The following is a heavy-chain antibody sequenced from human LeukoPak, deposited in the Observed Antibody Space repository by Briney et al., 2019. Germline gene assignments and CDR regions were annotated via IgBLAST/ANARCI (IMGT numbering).Heavy chain of an antibody. V-gene: IGHV1-8*01. J-gene: IGHJ6*02. CDR2: MNPNGGNT. CDR3: ARTAAAGSLWYYYYGMDV. D-gene: IGHD6-13*01. CDR1: GYTFTSYD. Sequence: ASVKVSCKASGYTFTSYDINWVRQATGQGLEWMGWMNPNGGNTGYAQKFQGRVTMTRNTSISTAYMELSSLRSEDTAVYYCARTAAAGSLWYYYYGMDVWGQGTTVTVSS.